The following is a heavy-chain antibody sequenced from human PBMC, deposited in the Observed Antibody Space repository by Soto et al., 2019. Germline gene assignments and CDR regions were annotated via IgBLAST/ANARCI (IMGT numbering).Heavy chain of an antibody. V-gene: IGHV1-2*02. Sequence: ASVKVSCKASGYTFTGYYMHWVLQAPGQGLEWMGCINPNSGGTNYAQKFQGRVTMTRDTSISTAYMELSRLRSNDTDLYYCAGGFSPIQGIAVAVINWFDPWGQGTLVNVS. CDR1: GYTFTGYY. J-gene: IGHJ5*02. CDR3: AGGFSPIQGIAVAVINWFDP. D-gene: IGHD6-19*01. CDR2: INPNSGGT.